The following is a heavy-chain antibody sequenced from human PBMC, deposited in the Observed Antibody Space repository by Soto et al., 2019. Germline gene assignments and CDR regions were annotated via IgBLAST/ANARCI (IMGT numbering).Heavy chain of an antibody. V-gene: IGHV5-10-1*01. Sequence: PGESLKISCKGSGYSFTSYWISWVRQMPGKGLEWMGRIDPSDSYTNYSPSFQGHVTISADKSISTAYLQWSSLRASDTAMYYCARHLRHDYGDSLPGRYGMDVWGQGTTVTVSS. J-gene: IGHJ6*02. CDR3: ARHLRHDYGDSLPGRYGMDV. CDR2: IDPSDSYT. D-gene: IGHD4-17*01. CDR1: GYSFTSYW.